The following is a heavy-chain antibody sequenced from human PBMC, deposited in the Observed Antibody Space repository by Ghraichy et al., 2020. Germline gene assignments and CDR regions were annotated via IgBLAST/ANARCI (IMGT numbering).Heavy chain of an antibody. D-gene: IGHD5-18*01. Sequence: GGSLRLSCAGSGYAFAAYIIHWLRRTPGKGLEWVSLITGDGGTAYYADSVRGRFTISRDNSKNSLHLQMNSLRTEDTALYYCGKDRNTDKVHYFDYWGQGALVTDSS. CDR2: ITGDGGTA. V-gene: IGHV3-43*02. CDR1: GYAFAAYI. CDR3: GKDRNTDKVHYFDY. J-gene: IGHJ4*02.